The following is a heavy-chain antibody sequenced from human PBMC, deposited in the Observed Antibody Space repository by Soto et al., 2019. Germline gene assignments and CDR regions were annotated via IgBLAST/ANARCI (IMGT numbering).Heavy chain of an antibody. D-gene: IGHD3-22*01. V-gene: IGHV4-30-4*01. CDR3: ARCYYDSSGYYYIDH. CDR1: GGSISSGDYY. CDR2: IYYSGST. Sequence: SETLSLTCTVSGGSISSGDYYWSWIRQPPGKGLEWIGYIYYSGSTYYNLSLKSRVTISVDTSKNQFSLKLSSVTAADTAVYYCARCYYDSSGYYYIDHWGQGTLVTVSS. J-gene: IGHJ4*02.